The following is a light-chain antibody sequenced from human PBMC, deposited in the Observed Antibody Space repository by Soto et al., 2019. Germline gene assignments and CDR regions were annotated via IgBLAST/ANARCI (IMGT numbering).Light chain of an antibody. CDR3: SSYTSTRTYV. CDR1: SSDVCGYNF. J-gene: IGLJ1*01. CDR2: AVS. V-gene: IGLV2-14*01. Sequence: QSVLTQPASVSGSPGQSVTISCTGTSSDVCGYNFVSWYRQLPGEAPKLILYAVSDRPSGVSDRFSGSKSGDTASLTVSGPQAEDEADYYCSSYTSTRTYVFGTGTKVTVL.